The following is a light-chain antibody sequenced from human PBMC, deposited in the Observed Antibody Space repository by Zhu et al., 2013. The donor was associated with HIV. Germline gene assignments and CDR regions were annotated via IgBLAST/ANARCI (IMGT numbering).Light chain of an antibody. V-gene: IGKV3-20*01. CDR2: GAS. CDR3: QQYDTSTPMYT. J-gene: IGKJ2*01. Sequence: EIVLTQSPGTLSLSPGERVTLSCRASQSVSSSYLAWYLQKPGQAPSLLIYGASTRATGIPDRFSGSGSGTDFTLTISGVEPEDFAKYYCQQYDTSTPMYTFGQGTNLEIK. CDR1: QSVSSSY.